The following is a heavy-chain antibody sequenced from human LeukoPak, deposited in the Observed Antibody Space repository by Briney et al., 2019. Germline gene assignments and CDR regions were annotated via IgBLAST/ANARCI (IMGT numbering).Heavy chain of an antibody. Sequence: GGSLRLSCAASGFTFSSYGMHWVRQAPGKGLEWVAFIRYDGSNKYYADSVKGRFTISRDNAKNSVYLQMDSLRDEDRAVYYCARHQGGATCFWGQGTLVTVSS. CDR2: IRYDGSNK. D-gene: IGHD1-26*01. CDR1: GFTFSSYG. J-gene: IGHJ4*02. CDR3: ARHQGGATCF. V-gene: IGHV3-30*02.